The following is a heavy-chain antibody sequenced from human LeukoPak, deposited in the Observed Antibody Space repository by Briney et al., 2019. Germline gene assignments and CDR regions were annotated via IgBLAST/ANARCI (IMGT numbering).Heavy chain of an antibody. J-gene: IGHJ4*02. D-gene: IGHD2-2*01. CDR2: INNDGSYT. CDR3: SPASHDY. Sequence: GGSLRLSCAASGFPFNNYWMHWVRQAPGKGLVWVSRINNDGSYTNYADSVKGRFTISRDNSKNTLYLQMNSLRAEDTAVYYCSPASHDYWGQGTLVTVSS. V-gene: IGHV3-74*01. CDR1: GFPFNNYW.